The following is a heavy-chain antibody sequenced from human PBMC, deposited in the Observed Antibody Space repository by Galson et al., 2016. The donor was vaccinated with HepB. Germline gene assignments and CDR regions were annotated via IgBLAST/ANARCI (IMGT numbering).Heavy chain of an antibody. J-gene: IGHJ6*02. CDR1: GFTFNRYT. CDR3: ARAPIEVDGMRHYYYGMDV. CDR2: ISSSSSYI. D-gene: IGHD6-13*01. V-gene: IGHV3-21*01. Sequence: SLRLSCAASGFTFNRYTMNWVRQAPGKGLEWVAYISSSSSYICYADSVKGRFTISRDNAKKSLYLQMNSLRAEDTAVYYCARAPIEVDGMRHYYYGMDVWGQGTTVTVSS.